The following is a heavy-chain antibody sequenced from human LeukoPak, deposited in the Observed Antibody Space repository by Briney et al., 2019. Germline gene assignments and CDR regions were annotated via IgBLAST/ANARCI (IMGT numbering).Heavy chain of an antibody. CDR1: GFTVSSNY. V-gene: IGHV3-48*01. J-gene: IGHJ4*02. Sequence: GGSLRLSCAASGFTVSSNYMSWVRQAPGKGLEWVSYISSTSRTIYYADSVKGRFTISRDNAKNSLYLHMNSLRAEDTAVYYCARVGYTYGYFDYWGQGTLVTVPS. CDR3: ARVGYTYGYFDY. D-gene: IGHD5-18*01. CDR2: ISSTSRTI.